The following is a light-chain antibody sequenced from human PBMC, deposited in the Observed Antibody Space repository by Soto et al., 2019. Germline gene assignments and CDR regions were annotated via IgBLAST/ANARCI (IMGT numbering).Light chain of an antibody. J-gene: IGKJ1*01. Sequence: DIQMTQSPSTLSGSVGDRVTITCRASQSISHWLAWYQQKPGKAPKLLISDASILESGVPSRFSGSTSGTEFTLTISSLQPDDFATYYCQQYHTYRTFGQGTKVEIK. CDR2: DAS. CDR3: QQYHTYRT. CDR1: QSISHW. V-gene: IGKV1-5*01.